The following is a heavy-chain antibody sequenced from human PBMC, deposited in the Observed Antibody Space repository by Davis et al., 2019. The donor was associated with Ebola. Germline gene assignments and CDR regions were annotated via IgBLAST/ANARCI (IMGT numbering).Heavy chain of an antibody. J-gene: IGHJ5*02. Sequence: PSETLSLTCAVYGGSFSDYYWSWIRPSPGKGLEWIGEINQRGNTVYDPSLKSRVTLSIDTSKLQFSLRLASVTAADTGIYYCASPHQIRGKACFDLWGQGDLVVVSS. CDR3: ASPHQIRGKACFDL. CDR2: INQRGNT. CDR1: GGSFSDYY. D-gene: IGHD2-2*01. V-gene: IGHV4-34*01.